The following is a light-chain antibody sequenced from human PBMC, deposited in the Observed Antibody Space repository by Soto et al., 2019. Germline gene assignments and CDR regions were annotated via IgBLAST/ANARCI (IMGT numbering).Light chain of an antibody. J-gene: IGKJ1*01. V-gene: IGKV1D-13*01. CDR3: QQYKDYTYT. CDR1: QGIRND. Sequence: IQSPSSLSESVGDRVTITCRASQGIRNDLGWYQQKPGKAPKLLISDASTLESGVPSRFSGSGSVTEFTLAIASLQPDDFATYYCQQYKDYTYTFGQGTKVDIK. CDR2: DAS.